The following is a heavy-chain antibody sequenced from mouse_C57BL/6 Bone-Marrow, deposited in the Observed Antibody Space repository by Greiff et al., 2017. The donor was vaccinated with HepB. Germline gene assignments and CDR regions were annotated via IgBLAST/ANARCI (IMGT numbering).Heavy chain of an antibody. J-gene: IGHJ4*01. CDR3: ARPSFYGNAMDY. CDR1: GFTFSSYT. D-gene: IGHD1-1*01. CDR2: ISGGGGNT. V-gene: IGHV5-9*01. Sequence: EVHLVESGGGLVKPGGSLKLSCAASGFTFSSYTMSWVRQTPEKRLEWVATISGGGGNTYYPDSVKGRFTISRDNAKNTLYLQMSSLRSEDTALYYCARPSFYGNAMDYWGQGTSVTVSS.